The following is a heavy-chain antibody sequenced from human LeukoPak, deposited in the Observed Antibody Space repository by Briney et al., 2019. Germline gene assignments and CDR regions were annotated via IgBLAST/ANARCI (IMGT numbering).Heavy chain of an antibody. CDR1: GFTFSSYG. V-gene: IGHV3-33*01. Sequence: GGSLRLSCAASGFTFSSYGMHWVRQAPGKGLERVAVIWYDGSNKYYADSVKGRFTISRDNSKNTLYLQMNSLRAEDTAVYYCARSRTYCSSTSCYLPRYYYYGMDVWGQGTMVTVSS. CDR3: ARSRTYCSSTSCYLPRYYYYGMDV. D-gene: IGHD2-2*01. J-gene: IGHJ6*02. CDR2: IWYDGSNK.